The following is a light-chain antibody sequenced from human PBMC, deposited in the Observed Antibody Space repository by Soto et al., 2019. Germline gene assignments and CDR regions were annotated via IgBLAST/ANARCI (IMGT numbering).Light chain of an antibody. CDR1: QSISNY. J-gene: IGKJ5*01. V-gene: IGKV1-39*01. CDR3: QQYNKWPPIT. CDR2: AAS. Sequence: DIQMTQSPSSLSASVGDRVIITCRTSQSISNYLNWYQHKPGKAPKVLISAASNLQSGVPSRFSGSGSGTVFTLTISSLQPEDFAVYYCQQYNKWPPITFGQGTRLEIK.